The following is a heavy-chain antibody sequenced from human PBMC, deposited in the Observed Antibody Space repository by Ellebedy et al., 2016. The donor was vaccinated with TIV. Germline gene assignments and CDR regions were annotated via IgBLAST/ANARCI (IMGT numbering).Heavy chain of an antibody. CDR1: GFTFSSYD. Sequence: GASLKISXAASGFTFSSYDMHWVRQATGKGLEWGSAIGTAGDTYYPGSVKGRFTISRENAKNSLYLQMNSLRAGDTAVYYCAREAVAGGTSWYFDLWGRGTLVTVSS. CDR3: AREAVAGGTSWYFDL. D-gene: IGHD6-19*01. J-gene: IGHJ2*01. CDR2: IGTAGDT. V-gene: IGHV3-13*01.